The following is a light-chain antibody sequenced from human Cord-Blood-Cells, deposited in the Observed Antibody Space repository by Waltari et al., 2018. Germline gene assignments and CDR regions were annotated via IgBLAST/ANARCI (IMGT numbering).Light chain of an antibody. J-gene: IGLJ1*01. CDR3: CSYAGSV. Sequence: QSALTQPASVSGSPGQSITISSTGTSRAVGSYTLVSWYQQHPGKAPKHMIYEGSKRPSGVSNRFSGSKSGNTASLTISGLQAEDEADYYCCSYAGSVFGTGTKVTVL. CDR1: SRAVGSYTL. V-gene: IGLV2-23*01. CDR2: EGS.